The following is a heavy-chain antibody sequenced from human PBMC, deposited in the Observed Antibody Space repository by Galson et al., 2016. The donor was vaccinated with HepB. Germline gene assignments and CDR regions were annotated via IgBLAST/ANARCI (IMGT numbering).Heavy chain of an antibody. CDR2: ISSSSSYI. D-gene: IGHD3-16*01. Sequence: SLRLSCAASGFTFNRYTMNWVRQAPGKGLEWVAYISSSSSYIYYADSVKGRFTISRDNAKKSLYLQMNSLRAEGTAVYYCARVYDYVWVRSHFDYWGQGTLVTVSS. CDR1: GFTFNRYT. CDR3: ARVYDYVWVRSHFDY. J-gene: IGHJ4*02. V-gene: IGHV3-21*01.